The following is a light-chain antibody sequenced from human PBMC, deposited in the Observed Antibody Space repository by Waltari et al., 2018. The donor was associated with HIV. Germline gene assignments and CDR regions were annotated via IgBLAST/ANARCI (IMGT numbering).Light chain of an antibody. CDR1: PYDLGATY. J-gene: IGLJ2*01. V-gene: IGLV1-47*01. CDR3: AVWGDNLSAV. Sequence: QPALTQPPSVPAPPGQTVTTSCPAGPYDLGATYAYWYQRLSGQAPKLLISRSDLRPSSVPSRFSASKSDTSASLVINGLRSEDEGEYFCAVWGDNLSAVFGGGTKVTV. CDR2: RSD.